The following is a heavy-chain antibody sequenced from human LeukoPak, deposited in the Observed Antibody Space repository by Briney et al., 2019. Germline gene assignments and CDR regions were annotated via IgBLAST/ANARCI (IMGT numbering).Heavy chain of an antibody. CDR1: GYTFTSYG. V-gene: IGHV1-2*02. CDR2: INPNSADT. CDR3: ARTYYYGSGSYSEGAFNI. Sequence: GASVKVSCKASGYTFTSYGISWVRQAPGQGLEWMGWINPNSADTHYAQKFQGRVTMTRDTSISTAYMELSRLRSDETAVYYCARTYYYGSGSYSEGAFNIWGQGTMVTVSS. J-gene: IGHJ3*02. D-gene: IGHD3-10*01.